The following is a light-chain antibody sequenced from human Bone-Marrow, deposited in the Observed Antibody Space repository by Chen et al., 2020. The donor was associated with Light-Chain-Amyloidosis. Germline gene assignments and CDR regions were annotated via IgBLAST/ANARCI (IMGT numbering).Light chain of an antibody. Sequence: SYELTQPPSVSVSPGQTARITCSGDDLPTKYAYWYQQKPGQAPVLVIHRDTERPSGISERFSDSSSGTTATLTISGVQAVDEADFHCQSADSSGTYEVIFGVGTKLTVL. J-gene: IGLJ2*01. CDR2: RDT. CDR3: QSADSSGTYEVI. V-gene: IGLV3-25*03. CDR1: DLPTKY.